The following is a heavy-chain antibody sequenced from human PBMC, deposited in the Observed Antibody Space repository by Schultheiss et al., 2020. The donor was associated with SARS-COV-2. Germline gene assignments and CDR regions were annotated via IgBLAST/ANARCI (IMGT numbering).Heavy chain of an antibody. CDR1: GFTFSSYA. D-gene: IGHD3-10*01. Sequence: GGSLRLSCAASGFTFSSYAMHWVRQAPGKGLEWVAIIWYDGSDKYYADYVKGRFTISRDNSKNTLYLQMNSLRAEDTAVYYCSAYYNSGTSNVWGKGTSVTVSS. J-gene: IGHJ6*04. CDR3: SAYYNSGTSNV. V-gene: IGHV3-30*02. CDR2: IWYDGSDK.